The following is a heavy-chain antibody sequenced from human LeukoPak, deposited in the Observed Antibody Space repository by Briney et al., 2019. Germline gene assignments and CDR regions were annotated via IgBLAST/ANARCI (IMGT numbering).Heavy chain of an antibody. CDR2: ISSSSSYI. V-gene: IGHV3-21*04. D-gene: IGHD3-10*01. CDR3: ATGYYFGSGSYGYLDY. CDR1: GFTFSSYS. Sequence: GGSLRLSCAASGFTFSSYSMNWVRQAPGKGLEWVSSISSSSSYIYYADSVKGRFTISRDNSENTLYLQMDSLRAEDTAVYYCATGYYFGSGSYGYLDYWGQGTLVTVSS. J-gene: IGHJ4*02.